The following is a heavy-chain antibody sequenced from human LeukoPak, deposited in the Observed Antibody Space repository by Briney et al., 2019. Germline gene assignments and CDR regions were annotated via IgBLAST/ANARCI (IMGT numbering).Heavy chain of an antibody. D-gene: IGHD6-13*01. CDR1: GFTFSSYA. CDR3: AKDLLSSSWYHFDY. V-gene: IGHV3-23*01. Sequence: GGSLRLSCAASGFTFSSYAMSWVRQAPGKGLEWVSAISGSGGSTYYADSVKGRFTISRDNSKNTLYLQMNSLRAGDTAVYYCAKDLLSSSWYHFDYWGQGTLVTVSS. J-gene: IGHJ4*02. CDR2: ISGSGGST.